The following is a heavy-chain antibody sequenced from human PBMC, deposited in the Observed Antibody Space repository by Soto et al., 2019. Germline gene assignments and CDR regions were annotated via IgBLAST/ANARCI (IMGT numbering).Heavy chain of an antibody. J-gene: IGHJ4*02. Sequence: SETLSLTCTVSGGSISSYYWSWIRQPPGKGLEWIGYIYYSGSTNYNPSLKSRVTISVDTSKNQFSLKLSSVTAADTAVYYCASWARRDGYNFDYWGQGTLVTVSS. CDR2: IYYSGST. CDR3: ASWARRDGYNFDY. CDR1: GGSISSYY. D-gene: IGHD5-12*01. V-gene: IGHV4-59*08.